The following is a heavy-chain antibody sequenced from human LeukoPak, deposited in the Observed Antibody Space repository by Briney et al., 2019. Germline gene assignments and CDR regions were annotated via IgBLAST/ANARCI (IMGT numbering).Heavy chain of an antibody. CDR2: IRYDGSNK. J-gene: IGHJ4*02. CDR1: GFTFSSYG. D-gene: IGHD3-10*01. V-gene: IGHV3-30*02. CDR3: AKDRVPGWPYYFDY. Sequence: GGSLRLSCAASGFTFSSYGMHWVSQAPGKGLEWVAFIRYDGSNKYYADSVKGRFTISRDNSKNTLYLQMNSLRAEDTAVYYCAKDRVPGWPYYFDYWGQGTLVTVSS.